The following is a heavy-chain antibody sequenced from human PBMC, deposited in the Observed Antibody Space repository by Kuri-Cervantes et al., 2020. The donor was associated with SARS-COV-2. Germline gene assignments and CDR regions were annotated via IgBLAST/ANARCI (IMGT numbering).Heavy chain of an antibody. D-gene: IGHD3-3*01. CDR2: ISSSTSYI. V-gene: IGHV3-21*01. J-gene: IGHJ3*02. Sequence: GGSLRLSCAASGFTFTYYSMNWVRQAPGKGLEWVSTISSSTSYIYYAESLKGRFTISRDNAKNSLYLQMNSLRDEDTAVYYCARDTIFGVVIRESSAFDIWGQGTMVTVSS. CDR1: GFTFTYYS. CDR3: ARDTIFGVVIRESSAFDI.